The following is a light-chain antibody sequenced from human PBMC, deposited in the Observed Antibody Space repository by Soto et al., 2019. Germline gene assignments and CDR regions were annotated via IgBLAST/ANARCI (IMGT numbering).Light chain of an antibody. V-gene: IGLV2-11*01. CDR3: CSCAGSYTHCV. J-gene: IGLJ3*02. CDR1: SSDVGGYDS. Sequence: QSALAQPRSVSGSPGQSVTISCTGTSSDVGGYDSVSWYHQHPGKAPKLMIYDVTERPSGVPDRFSGSRSGNTASLTISALQAEDEANYYCCSCAGSYTHCVFGGGTKLTVL. CDR2: DVT.